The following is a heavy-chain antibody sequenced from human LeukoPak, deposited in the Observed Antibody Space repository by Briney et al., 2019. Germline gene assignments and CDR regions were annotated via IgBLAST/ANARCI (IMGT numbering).Heavy chain of an antibody. J-gene: IGHJ5*02. Sequence: GASVKVSCKASGYTFTSYGISWVRQAPGQGLKWMGWISAYNGNTNYAQKLQGRVTMTTDTSTSTAYMELRSLRSDDTAVYYCARDKLRFLEWLGDNWFDPWGQGTLVTVSS. CDR2: ISAYNGNT. V-gene: IGHV1-18*01. CDR3: ARDKLRFLEWLGDNWFDP. D-gene: IGHD3-3*01. CDR1: GYTFTSYG.